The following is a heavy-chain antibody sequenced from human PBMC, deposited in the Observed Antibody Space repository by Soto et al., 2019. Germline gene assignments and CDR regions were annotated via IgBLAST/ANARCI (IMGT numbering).Heavy chain of an antibody. CDR1: GFTFSSYS. Sequence: GGSLRLSCAASGFTFSSYSMNWVRQAPGKGLEWVSYISSSSSTIYYADSVKGRFTISRDNAKNSLYLQMNSLRAEDTAVYYCARDQTNIVVVVAATRAFDIWGQGTMVTVSS. V-gene: IGHV3-48*01. CDR2: ISSSSSTI. CDR3: ARDQTNIVVVVAATRAFDI. J-gene: IGHJ3*02. D-gene: IGHD2-15*01.